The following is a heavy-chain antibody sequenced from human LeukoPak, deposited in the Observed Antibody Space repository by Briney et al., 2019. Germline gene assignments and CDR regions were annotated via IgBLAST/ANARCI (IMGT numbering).Heavy chain of an antibody. CDR1: GGTFSSHA. V-gene: IGHV1-69*13. J-gene: IGHJ4*02. D-gene: IGHD6-6*01. Sequence: SVKVSCKASGGTFSSHAISWVRQAPGQGLEWMGGIIPIFGTANYAQKFQGRVTITADESTSTAYMELSSLRSEDTAVYYCARDGYSSSSFTPFDYWGQGTLVTVSS. CDR3: ARDGYSSSSFTPFDY. CDR2: IIPIFGTA.